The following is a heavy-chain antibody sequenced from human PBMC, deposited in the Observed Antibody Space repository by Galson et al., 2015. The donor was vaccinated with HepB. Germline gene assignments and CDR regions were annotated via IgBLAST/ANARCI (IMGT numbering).Heavy chain of an antibody. V-gene: IGHV1-69*13. J-gene: IGHJ4*02. CDR2: IIPIFGIA. Sequence: SVKVSCKASGGTFSGYAISWVRQAPGQGLEWMGGIIPIFGIANYAQKFQGRVTITADESTSTAYVELSSLRSEDTAVYYCARDPTRFLAPHFWDYWGQGTLVTVSS. D-gene: IGHD3-3*01. CDR3: ARDPTRFLAPHFWDY. CDR1: GGTFSGYA.